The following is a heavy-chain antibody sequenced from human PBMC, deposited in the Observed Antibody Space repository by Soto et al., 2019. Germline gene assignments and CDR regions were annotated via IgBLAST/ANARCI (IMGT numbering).Heavy chain of an antibody. Sequence: ASVKVSCKASGDPITAYYIHLVRQAPGQGLEWMGWIDPRSGGAIYAQKFQDRVTMTRDTSISTVYMDLSGLRSDDTALYYCARDDYGIYPYWGQGTLVTVSS. CDR2: IDPRSGGA. CDR3: ARDDYGIYPY. CDR1: GDPITAYY. D-gene: IGHD1-26*01. J-gene: IGHJ4*02. V-gene: IGHV1-2*02.